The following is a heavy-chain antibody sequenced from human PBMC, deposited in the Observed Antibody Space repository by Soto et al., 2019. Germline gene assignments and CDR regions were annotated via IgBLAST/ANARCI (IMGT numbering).Heavy chain of an antibody. CDR2: IKQDGSEK. D-gene: IGHD2-15*01. V-gene: IGHV3-7*01. Sequence: EVQLVESGGGLVQPGGSLRLSCAASGFTFSSYWMSWVRQAPGKGLEWVANIKQDGSEKYYVDSVKGRFTISRDNAKNSLYLQMNSLRAEDTAVYYCARDQPRLYCSGGSCYSAPDWFDPWGQGTLVTVSS. J-gene: IGHJ5*02. CDR3: ARDQPRLYCSGGSCYSAPDWFDP. CDR1: GFTFSSYW.